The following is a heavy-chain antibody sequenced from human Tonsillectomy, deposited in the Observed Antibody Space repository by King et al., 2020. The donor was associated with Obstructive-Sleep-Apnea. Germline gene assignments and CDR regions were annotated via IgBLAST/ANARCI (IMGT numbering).Heavy chain of an antibody. D-gene: IGHD3-10*01. CDR2: IKQDGREK. J-gene: IGHJ4*02. V-gene: IGHV3-7*01. CDR1: GFTFSSYW. CDR3: ARYTGVVRGPQDY. Sequence: VQLVESGGGLVQPGGSLRLSCAASGFTFSSYWMSWVRQAPGKGLEWVANIKQDGREKYYVDSVKGRFTISRDNAKNSLYLQMNSLRAEDTAVYYCARYTGVVRGPQDYWGQGTLVTVSS.